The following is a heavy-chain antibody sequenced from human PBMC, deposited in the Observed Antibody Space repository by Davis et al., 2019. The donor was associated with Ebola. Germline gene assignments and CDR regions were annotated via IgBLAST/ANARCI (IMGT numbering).Heavy chain of an antibody. D-gene: IGHD6-13*01. CDR2: INDSENT. V-gene: IGHV4-34*01. J-gene: IGHJ6*02. Sequence: MPSETLSLTCAVYGGSFSGYYWSWIRQPPGKGLEWIGEINDSENTNYNPSLKSRVIISVDTSKNQFSLKLRSVTAADTAVYYCARGGDSSSWYYYYGMDVWGQGTTVTVSS. CDR3: ARGGDSSSWYYYYGMDV. CDR1: GGSFSGYY.